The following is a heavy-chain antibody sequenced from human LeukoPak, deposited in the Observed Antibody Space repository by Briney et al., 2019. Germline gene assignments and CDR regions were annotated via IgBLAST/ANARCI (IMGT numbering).Heavy chain of an antibody. Sequence: GRSLRLSCAASGFTFSIYAMHWVRQAPGKGLEWVSVIYSGGSTYYADSVKGRFTISRDNSKNTLYLQMNSLRAEDTAVYYCARSSITPFYFDYWGQGTLVTVSS. V-gene: IGHV3-53*01. CDR1: GFTFSIYA. J-gene: IGHJ4*02. D-gene: IGHD3-10*01. CDR2: IYSGGST. CDR3: ARSSITPFYFDY.